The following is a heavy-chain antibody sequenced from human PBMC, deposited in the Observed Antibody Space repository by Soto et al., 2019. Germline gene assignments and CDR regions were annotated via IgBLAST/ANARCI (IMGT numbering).Heavy chain of an antibody. J-gene: IGHJ3*02. CDR3: ARRYGWAFDI. D-gene: IGHD3-16*01. Sequence: PSATLSLTCTVSGGSISSGGYYWSWIRQPPGKGLDWIGYIYYSGSTNYNPSFKSRVTISVDTSKNQFSLKLSSVTAADTAVYYCARRYGWAFDIWGQGTMVTVSS. V-gene: IGHV4-61*08. CDR2: IYYSGST. CDR1: GGSISSGGYY.